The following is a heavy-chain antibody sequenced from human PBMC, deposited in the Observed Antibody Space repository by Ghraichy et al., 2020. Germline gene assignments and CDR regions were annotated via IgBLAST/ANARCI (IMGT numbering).Heavy chain of an antibody. D-gene: IGHD6-19*01. J-gene: IGHJ6*03. V-gene: IGHV3-7*01. Sequence: LSLTCAASGFTFSSYWMSWVRQAPGKGLEWVANIKQDGSEKYYVDSVKGRFTISRDNAKNSLYLQMNSLRAEDTAVYYCARVDGYSSGWYGYYYYMDVWGKGTTVTVS. CDR2: IKQDGSEK. CDR1: GFTFSSYW. CDR3: ARVDGYSSGWYGYYYYMDV.